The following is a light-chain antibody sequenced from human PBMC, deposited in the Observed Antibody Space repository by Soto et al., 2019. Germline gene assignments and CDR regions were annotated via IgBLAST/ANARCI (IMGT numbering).Light chain of an antibody. V-gene: IGLV6-57*04. Sequence: NFMLTQPHSVSESPGKTVTISCSRSSGSIATNYVQWYQQRPGSAPTTVIYDDNQRPSGVPDRFSGSIDSFSNPASLTISGLKAEDEADYYCQSYDSFNRVFGGGTKLTVL. CDR1: SGSIATNY. CDR3: QSYDSFNRV. CDR2: DDN. J-gene: IGLJ3*02.